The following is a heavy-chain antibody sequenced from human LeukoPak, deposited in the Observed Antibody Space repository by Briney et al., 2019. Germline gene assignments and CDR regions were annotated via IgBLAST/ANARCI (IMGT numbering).Heavy chain of an antibody. CDR2: IIPIFGTA. CDR3: AREGKDTAMVPFDY. V-gene: IGHV1-69*05. Sequence: SVKVSCKASGGTFSSYAISWVRQAPGQGLEWMGGIIPIFGTANYAQKFQGRVTITTDESTSTAYMELSSLRSKDTAVYYCAREGKDTAMVPFDYWGQGTLVTVSS. D-gene: IGHD5-18*01. CDR1: GGTFSSYA. J-gene: IGHJ4*02.